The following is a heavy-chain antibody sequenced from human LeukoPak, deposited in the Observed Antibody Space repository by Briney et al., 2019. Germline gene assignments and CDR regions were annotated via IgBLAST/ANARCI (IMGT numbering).Heavy chain of an antibody. CDR1: GFTVSSNY. D-gene: IGHD3-22*01. CDR3: ARDSPYDSSAYFDY. V-gene: IGHV3-53*01. Sequence: GGSLRLSCAVSGFTVSSNYMSWVRQAPGXGLECVSVIYSGGSTYYADSVKGRFTISRDNSKNTLYLQMNSLRAEDTAVYYCARDSPYDSSAYFDYWGQGSLVTVSS. J-gene: IGHJ4*02. CDR2: IYSGGST.